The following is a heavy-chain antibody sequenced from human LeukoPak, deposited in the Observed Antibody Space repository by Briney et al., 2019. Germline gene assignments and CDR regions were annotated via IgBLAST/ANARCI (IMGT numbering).Heavy chain of an antibody. V-gene: IGHV1-2*04. CDR1: GYTFTGYY. Sequence: ASVKVSCKAAGYTFTGYYMHWVRQAPGQGLEWMGWINPNSGGTNYARKFQGWVTMTRDTSISTAYMELSRLRSDDTAVYYCARDPITATGRRYFDYWGQGTLVTVSS. CDR3: ARDPITATGRRYFDY. D-gene: IGHD6-13*01. CDR2: INPNSGGT. J-gene: IGHJ4*02.